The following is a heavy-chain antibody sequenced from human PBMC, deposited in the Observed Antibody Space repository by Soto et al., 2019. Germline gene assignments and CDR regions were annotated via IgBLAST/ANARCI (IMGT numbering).Heavy chain of an antibody. CDR2: IIPIFGTA. J-gene: IGHJ5*02. CDR1: GGTFSSYA. V-gene: IGHV1-69*06. Sequence: GASVKVSCKASGGTFSSYAISGVRQAPGQGLEWMGGIIPIFGTANYAQKFQGRVTITADKSTSTAYMELSSLRSEDTAVYYCARDPRPPGVGANNWFDPWGQGTLVTVSS. CDR3: ARDPRPPGVGANNWFDP. D-gene: IGHD1-26*01.